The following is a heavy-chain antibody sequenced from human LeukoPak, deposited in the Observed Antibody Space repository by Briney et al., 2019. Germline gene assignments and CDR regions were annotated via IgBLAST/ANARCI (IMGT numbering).Heavy chain of an antibody. CDR2: MSYDGSNK. Sequence: GRSLRLSCGASGFTFSSYAMHWVRQAPGKGLEWVAVMSYDGSNKYFADSVRGRFTIARDNSKNTLYLQMNSLRAEDTAVYYCARDGDRRDNYYYGLDVWGQGTTVTVSS. D-gene: IGHD3-10*01. CDR3: ARDGDRRDNYYYGLDV. J-gene: IGHJ6*02. CDR1: GFTFSSYA. V-gene: IGHV3-30*04.